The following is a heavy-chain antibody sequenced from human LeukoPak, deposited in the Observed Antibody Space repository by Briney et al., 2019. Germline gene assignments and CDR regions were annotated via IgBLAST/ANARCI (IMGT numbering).Heavy chain of an antibody. J-gene: IGHJ5*02. CDR1: GGSMGTYS. Sequence: SETLSLTCTVSGGSMGTYSWCWIRQPPGKGLEWIGFKAYSGGTNYNPSLKSRVTISVDTSKGQISLNLKSVTAADTAVYYCVRDGGEWLPDLCGQGTLVTVSS. V-gene: IGHV4-59*01. D-gene: IGHD3-3*01. CDR3: VRDGGEWLPDL. CDR2: KAYSGGT.